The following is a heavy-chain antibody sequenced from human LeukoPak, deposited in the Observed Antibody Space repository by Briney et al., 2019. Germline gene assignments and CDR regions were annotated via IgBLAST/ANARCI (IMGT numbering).Heavy chain of an antibody. CDR3: VKDKHRDGYTYGVYDS. D-gene: IGHD5-12*01. J-gene: IGHJ5*01. Sequence: GGSLRLSCAASGVTFSGYSMNWVRQAPGKGLEWVSAITATSLHIYYADSVKGRFTISRDNAKNSLDLQMSSLRPEDTALYYCVKDKHRDGYTYGVYDSWGQGTLITVSS. V-gene: IGHV3-21*04. CDR1: GVTFSGYS. CDR2: ITATSLHI.